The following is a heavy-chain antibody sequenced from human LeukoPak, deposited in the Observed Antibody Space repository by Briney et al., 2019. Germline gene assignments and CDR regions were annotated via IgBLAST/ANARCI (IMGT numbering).Heavy chain of an antibody. CDR3: ARDCIAAAGTVDY. D-gene: IGHD6-13*01. CDR2: ISSSSSYI. Sequence: GGSLRLSCAASGFTFSSYNMNWVRQAPGKGLEWVSSISSSSSYIYYADSVKGRFTISRDNAKNSLYLQMNSLRAEDTAVYYCARDCIAAAGTVDYWGQGTLVTVSS. CDR1: GFTFSSYN. J-gene: IGHJ4*02. V-gene: IGHV3-21*01.